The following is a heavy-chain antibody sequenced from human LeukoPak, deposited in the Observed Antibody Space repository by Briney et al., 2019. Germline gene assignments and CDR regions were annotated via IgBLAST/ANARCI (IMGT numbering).Heavy chain of an antibody. D-gene: IGHD6-13*01. CDR2: INWTGGST. CDR1: GFTFDDYG. V-gene: IGHV3-20*04. J-gene: IGHJ4*02. CDR3: PRARVRSSWYYFGY. Sequence: GGSLRLSCAASGFTFDDYGMSGVGQAPGKGLEWGAGINWTGGSTGYADPVKGRFTITTDTAKNSLYLQPNTLRAEDTALYYCPRARVRSSWYYFGYWGQGTLVTVSS.